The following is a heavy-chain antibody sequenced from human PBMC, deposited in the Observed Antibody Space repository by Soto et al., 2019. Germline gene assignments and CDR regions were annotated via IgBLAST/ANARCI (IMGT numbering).Heavy chain of an antibody. V-gene: IGHV4-30-4*01. D-gene: IGHD6-6*01. CDR3: ARERPDGARLDP. CDR1: GGSISSGDYY. J-gene: IGHJ5*02. Sequence: PSETLSLACTVSGGSISSGDYYWSWIRQPPGKGLEWIGYIYYGGSTHYNPSLKSRVTISVDTSKNQFSLKLSSVTAADTAVYYCARERPDGARLDPWGQGTLVTVSS. CDR2: IYYGGST.